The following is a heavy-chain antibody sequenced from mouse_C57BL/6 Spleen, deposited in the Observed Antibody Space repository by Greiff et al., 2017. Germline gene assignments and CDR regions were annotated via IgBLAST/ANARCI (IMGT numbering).Heavy chain of an antibody. CDR2: ISDGGSYT. CDR1: GFTFSSYA. Sequence: EVQRVESGGGLVKPGGSLKLSCAASGFTFSSYAMSWVRQTPEKRLEWVATISDGGSYTYYPDNVKGRFTISRDNAKNNLYLQMSHLKSEDTAMYYCARNWWFAYWGQGTLVTVSA. D-gene: IGHD4-1*01. CDR3: ARNWWFAY. V-gene: IGHV5-4*01. J-gene: IGHJ3*01.